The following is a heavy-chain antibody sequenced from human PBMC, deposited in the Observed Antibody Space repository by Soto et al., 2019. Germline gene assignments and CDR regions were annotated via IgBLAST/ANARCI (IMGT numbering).Heavy chain of an antibody. CDR3: ATQKYYDFWSGYYKPAEYFQH. CDR2: IYTSGST. J-gene: IGHJ1*01. Sequence: TSETLSLTCTVSGGSISSYYWSWIRQPAGKGLEWIGRIYTSGSTNYNPSLKSRVTMSVDTSKNQFSLKLSSVTAADTAVYYCATQKYYDFWSGYYKPAEYFQHWGQGTLVTAPQ. V-gene: IGHV4-4*07. CDR1: GGSISSYY. D-gene: IGHD3-3*01.